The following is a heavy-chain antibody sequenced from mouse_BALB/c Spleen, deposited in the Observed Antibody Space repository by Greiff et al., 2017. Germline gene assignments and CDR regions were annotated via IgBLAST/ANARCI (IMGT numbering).Heavy chain of an antibody. V-gene: IGHV1-12*01. D-gene: IGHD2-9*01. CDR2: IYPGNGDT. CDR3: ARKKGSYYGSYFDY. CDR1: GYTFTSYN. J-gene: IGHJ2*01. Sequence: QVQLQQPGAELVKPGASVKMSCKASGYTFTSYNMHWVKQTPGQGLEWIGAIYPGNGDTSYNQKFKGKATLTADTSSSTAYMQLSSLTSEDSAIYYCARKKGSYYGSYFDYWGQGTTLTVSS.